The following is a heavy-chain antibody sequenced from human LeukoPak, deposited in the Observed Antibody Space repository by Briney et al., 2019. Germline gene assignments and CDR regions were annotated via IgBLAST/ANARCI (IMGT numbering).Heavy chain of an antibody. CDR1: GFTFSSYA. J-gene: IGHJ6*02. CDR2: ISYDGSNK. D-gene: IGHD3-10*01. CDR3: ARDSRITMVRGVTSWGMDV. V-gene: IGHV3-30-3*01. Sequence: RSGGSLRLSCAASGFTFSSYAMHWVRQAPGKGLEWVAVISYDGSNKYYADSVKGRFTISRDNSKNTLYLQMNSLRAEDTAVYYCARDSRITMVRGVTSWGMDVRGQGTTVTVSS.